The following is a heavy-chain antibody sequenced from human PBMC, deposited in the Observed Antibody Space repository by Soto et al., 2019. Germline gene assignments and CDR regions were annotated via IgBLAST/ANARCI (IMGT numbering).Heavy chain of an antibody. V-gene: IGHV4-31*02. CDR3: ARESPSRGDAFDI. CDR2: ISYSGNT. J-gene: IGHJ3*02. Sequence: WTWIRQHPGKGLEWIGYISYSGNTYYNSSFKSRVIISADTSKNLFSLKLTSVTAADTAMYYCARESPSRGDAFDIWGQGTKVTVSS. D-gene: IGHD3-10*01.